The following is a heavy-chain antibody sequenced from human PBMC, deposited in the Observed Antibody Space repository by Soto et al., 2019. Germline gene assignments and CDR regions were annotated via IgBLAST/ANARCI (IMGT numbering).Heavy chain of an antibody. CDR2: ISPGGDST. CDR3: AKALGNPYYYYYMDV. J-gene: IGHJ6*03. Sequence: EVQLLESGGGLVQPGGSLRLSCAASGFNFNIYAMTWVRQAPGKGLAWVSTISPGGDSTYFADSVKGRVTISRDNSKNTLSLQMNSPRAEDTATYFCAKALGNPYYYYYMDVWGTGTTVTVSS. D-gene: IGHD1-1*01. V-gene: IGHV3-23*01. CDR1: GFNFNIYA.